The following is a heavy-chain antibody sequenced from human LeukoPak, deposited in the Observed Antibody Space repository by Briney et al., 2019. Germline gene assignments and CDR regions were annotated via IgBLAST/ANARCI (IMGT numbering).Heavy chain of an antibody. D-gene: IGHD1-26*01. CDR3: ARGGSYYDY. V-gene: IGHV4-61*05. Sequence: SETLSLTCTVSGGSISSSSYYWGWIRQPPGKGLEWIGYIYYSGSTNYNPSLKSRVSISVDTSKNQFYLKLSSVTAADAALYYCARGGSYYDYWGQGTLVTVSS. CDR1: GGSISSSSYY. J-gene: IGHJ4*02. CDR2: IYYSGST.